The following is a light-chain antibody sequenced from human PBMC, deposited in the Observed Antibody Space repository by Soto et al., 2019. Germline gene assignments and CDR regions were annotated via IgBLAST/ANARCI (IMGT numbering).Light chain of an antibody. CDR3: QQYGSSPPIT. Sequence: TQVPPTLPLSPGERAIVSCRASQSIGTYLAWYQQKRGQSPRLLIYDASTRATGIPARFSGSGSGTDFTLTISRLEPEDFAVYYCQQYGSSPPITFGQGTRLEI. J-gene: IGKJ5*01. CDR1: QSIGTY. V-gene: IGKV3-20*01. CDR2: DAS.